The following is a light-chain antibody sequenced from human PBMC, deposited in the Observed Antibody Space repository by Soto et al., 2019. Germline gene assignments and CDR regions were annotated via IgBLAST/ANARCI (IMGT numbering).Light chain of an antibody. V-gene: IGLV3-1*01. J-gene: IGLJ2*01. CDR3: QAWDSSTVV. Sequence: SYELTQPPSVSLSQGRPPRFPGLEDKLGDKYACWYQQKPGQSPVLVIYQDSKRPSGIPERFSGSNSGNTATLTISGTQAMDEADYYCQAWDSSTVVFGGGTKLTVL. CDR2: QDS. CDR1: KLGDKY.